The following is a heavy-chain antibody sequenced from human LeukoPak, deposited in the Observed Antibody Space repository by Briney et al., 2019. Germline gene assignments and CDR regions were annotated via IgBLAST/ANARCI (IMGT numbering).Heavy chain of an antibody. J-gene: IGHJ4*02. D-gene: IGHD2-15*01. Sequence: ASVKVSCKASGYTFTGYYMHWVRQAPGQGLEWMGRIYPNSGGTNYAQKFQGRVTMTRDTSISTAYMELSRLRSDDTAVYYCARGTRRYCSGGSCYRYWGQGTLVTVSS. V-gene: IGHV1-2*06. CDR3: ARGTRRYCSGGSCYRY. CDR1: GYTFTGYY. CDR2: IYPNSGGT.